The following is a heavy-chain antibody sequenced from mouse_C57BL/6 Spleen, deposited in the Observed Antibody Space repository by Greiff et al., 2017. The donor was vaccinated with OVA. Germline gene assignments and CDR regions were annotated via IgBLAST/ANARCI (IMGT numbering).Heavy chain of an antibody. D-gene: IGHD2-4*01. CDR1: GYTFTSYW. CDR2: IYPGSGST. V-gene: IGHV1-55*01. Sequence: QVHVKQPGAELVEPGASVKMSCKASGYTFTSYWITWVKQRPGQGLEWMGDIYPGSGSTNYNEKFKSKATLTVDTSSSTAYMQLSSLTSEDSAVYYCARGDYDYDVGFDYWGQGTTLTVSS. J-gene: IGHJ2*01. CDR3: ARGDYDYDVGFDY.